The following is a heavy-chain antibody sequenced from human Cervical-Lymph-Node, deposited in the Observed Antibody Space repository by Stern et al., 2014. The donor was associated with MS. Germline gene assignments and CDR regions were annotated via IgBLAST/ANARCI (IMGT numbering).Heavy chain of an antibody. J-gene: IGHJ4*02. CDR3: ARDRGSYSDY. Sequence: QMQLVQSGAEVERPGASVKVSCKASGYTFTAYFLHWVRQAPGQGLEWMGWISPKTGSATYAQKFQDRVTMTGDTSINTGYMEVSSLRSDDTAVYYCARDRGSYSDYWGQGTLVAVSS. CDR2: ISPKTGSA. V-gene: IGHV1-2*02. D-gene: IGHD1-26*01. CDR1: GYTFTAYF.